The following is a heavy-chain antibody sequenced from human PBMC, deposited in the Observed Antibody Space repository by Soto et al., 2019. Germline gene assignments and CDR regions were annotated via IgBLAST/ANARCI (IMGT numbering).Heavy chain of an antibody. CDR3: ARDHRGSYYFDY. CDR2: IYYSGST. V-gene: IGHV4-59*01. J-gene: IGHJ4*02. D-gene: IGHD1-26*01. CDR1: GGSISSYY. Sequence: KASETLSLTCTVSGGSISSYYWSWIRQPPGKGLEWIGYIYYSGSTNYNPSLKSRVTISVDTSKNQFSLKLSSVTAADTAVYYCARDHRGSYYFDYWGQGTLVTVSS.